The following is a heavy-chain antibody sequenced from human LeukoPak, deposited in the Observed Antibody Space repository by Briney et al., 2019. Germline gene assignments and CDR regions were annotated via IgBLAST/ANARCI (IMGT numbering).Heavy chain of an antibody. J-gene: IGHJ4*02. CDR1: GGSIGSGGYY. Sequence: PSQTLSLTCTVSGGSIGSGGYYWSWIRQHPGKGLEWIGYIYYSGSTYYNPSLKSRVTISVDTSKNQFSLKLSSVTAADTAVYYCARHMVRGVINLDNWGQGTLVTVSS. CDR3: ARHMVRGVINLDN. V-gene: IGHV4-31*03. CDR2: IYYSGST. D-gene: IGHD3-10*01.